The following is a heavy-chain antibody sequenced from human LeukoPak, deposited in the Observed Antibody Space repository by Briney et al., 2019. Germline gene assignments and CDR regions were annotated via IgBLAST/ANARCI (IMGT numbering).Heavy chain of an antibody. V-gene: IGHV4-34*01. J-gene: IGHJ6*03. Sequence: SETLSLTCAVYGGSFSGYYWSWIRQPPGKGLEWIGEINHSGSTNYNPSLKSRVTISVDTSKNQFSLKLSSVTAADAAVYYCARGAYFVVFYYYYYYMDVWGKGTTVTVSS. CDR2: INHSGST. CDR3: ARGAYFVVFYYYYYYMDV. D-gene: IGHD3-9*01. CDR1: GGSFSGYY.